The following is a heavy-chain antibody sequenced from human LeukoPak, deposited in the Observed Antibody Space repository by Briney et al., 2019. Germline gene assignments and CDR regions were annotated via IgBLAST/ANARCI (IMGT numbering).Heavy chain of an antibody. Sequence: SEALSLTCTVSGGSISSSSYYWGWIRQPPGKGLEWIGSIYYSGSTYYNPSLESRVTISVDTSKNQFSLKLSSVTAADTAVYYCAISSPFVHLAFDYWGQGTLVTVSS. V-gene: IGHV4-39*01. CDR2: IYYSGST. CDR3: AISSPFVHLAFDY. CDR1: GGSISSSSYY. J-gene: IGHJ4*02. D-gene: IGHD6-13*01.